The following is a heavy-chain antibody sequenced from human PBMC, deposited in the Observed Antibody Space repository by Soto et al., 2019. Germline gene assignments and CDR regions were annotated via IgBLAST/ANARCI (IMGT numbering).Heavy chain of an antibody. CDR3: ARDGYDGSGSPYPAY. V-gene: IGHV4-59*01. Sequence: LSLTCSVSGGSMSEYFWSWIRQSPGKGLEWIGYIYYLGSTDYNPSLKSRVTISVDTSKRQFSLRLTSVTAADTAVYYCARDGYDGSGSPYPAYWGPGTQVTVST. J-gene: IGHJ4*02. D-gene: IGHD3-10*01. CDR2: IYYLGST. CDR1: GGSMSEYF.